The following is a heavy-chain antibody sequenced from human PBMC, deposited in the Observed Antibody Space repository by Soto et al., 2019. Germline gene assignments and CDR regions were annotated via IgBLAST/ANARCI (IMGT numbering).Heavy chain of an antibody. J-gene: IGHJ6*02. D-gene: IGHD3-3*01. Sequence: EFLKTSYKGYGSSFTSASIGGVRQIAGEVVWWRGIIYPGDSDTRYSPSFQGQVTISADKSISTAYLQWSSLKASDTAMYYCARYGSDFWSGYYSDYYGMDVWGQGTTVTVSS. CDR3: ARYGSDFWSGYYSDYYGMDV. CDR2: IYPGDSDT. V-gene: IGHV5-51*01. CDR1: GSSFTSAS.